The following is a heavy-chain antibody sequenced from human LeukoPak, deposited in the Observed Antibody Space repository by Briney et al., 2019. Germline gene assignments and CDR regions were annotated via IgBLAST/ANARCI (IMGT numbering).Heavy chain of an antibody. Sequence: GGSLRLSCAASGFTFSSYGMSWVRQAPGKGLEWVLAISGSGGSTYYADSVKGRFTISRDNSKNTLYLQMNSLRAEDTAVYYCASLDSTRGEQKRWLQLRHPFDYWGQGTLVTVSS. D-gene: IGHD5-24*01. CDR1: GFTFSSYG. V-gene: IGHV3-23*01. J-gene: IGHJ4*02. CDR3: ASLDSTRGEQKRWLQLRHPFDY. CDR2: ISGSGGST.